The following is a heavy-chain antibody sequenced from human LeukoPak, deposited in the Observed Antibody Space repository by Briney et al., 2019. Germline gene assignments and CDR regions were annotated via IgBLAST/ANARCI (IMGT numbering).Heavy chain of an antibody. CDR1: GGSISSSNW. V-gene: IGHV4-4*02. CDR3: ARDAEEMATIRGIFDY. D-gene: IGHD5-24*01. J-gene: IGHJ4*02. Sequence: SETLSLTCAVSGGSISSSNWWSWVRQPPGKGLEWIGSIYYSGSTYYNPSLKSRVTISVDTSKNQFSLKLSSVTAADTAVYYCARDAEEMATIRGIFDYWGQGTLVTVSS. CDR2: IYYSGST.